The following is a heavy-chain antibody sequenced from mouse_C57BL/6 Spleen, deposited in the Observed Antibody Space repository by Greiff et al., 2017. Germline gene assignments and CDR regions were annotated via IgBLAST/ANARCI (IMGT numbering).Heavy chain of an antibody. J-gene: IGHJ3*01. CDR2: IDPSDSYT. CDR3: ARMGDDGSNFAY. V-gene: IGHV1-69*01. CDR1: GYTFTSYW. Sequence: QVQLQQPGAELVMPGASVKLSCKASGYTFTSYWMHWVKQRPGHGLEWIGEIDPSDSYTNYNQKFKGKSTLTVDKSSSTAYMQLSSLTSEDSAVYYCARMGDDGSNFAYWGQGTLVTVSA. D-gene: IGHD1-1*01.